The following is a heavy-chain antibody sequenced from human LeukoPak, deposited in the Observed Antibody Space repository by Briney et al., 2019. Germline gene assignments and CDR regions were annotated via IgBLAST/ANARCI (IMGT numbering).Heavy chain of an antibody. V-gene: IGHV5-51*01. CDR3: ARVLYSSSWFSPSWFDP. J-gene: IGHJ5*02. CDR1: GYSFTSYW. CDR2: IYPGDSDT. D-gene: IGHD6-13*01. Sequence: GESLKISCKGSGYSFTSYWIGWVRQMPEKGLEWMGIIYPGDSDTRYSPSFQGQVTISADKSISTAYLQWSSLKASDTAMYYCARVLYSSSWFSPSWFDPWGQGTLVTVSS.